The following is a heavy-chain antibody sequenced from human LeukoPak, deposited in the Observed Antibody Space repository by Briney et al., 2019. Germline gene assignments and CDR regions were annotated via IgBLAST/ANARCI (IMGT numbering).Heavy chain of an antibody. D-gene: IGHD5-18*01. CDR3: ARTGTTAMVNYFDY. CDR1: GFTFSNHA. J-gene: IGHJ4*02. Sequence: GGSLRLSCAASGFTFSNHAMHWVRQAPGKGLEWVAFISYDEKYKYYPDSVKGRFTISRDNSKNTLYLQMNSLRAEDTAVYYCARTGTTAMVNYFDYWGQGTLVTVSS. CDR2: ISYDEKYK. V-gene: IGHV3-30*14.